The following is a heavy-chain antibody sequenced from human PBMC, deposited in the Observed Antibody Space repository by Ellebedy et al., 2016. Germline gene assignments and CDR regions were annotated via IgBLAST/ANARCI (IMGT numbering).Heavy chain of an antibody. J-gene: IGHJ4*02. V-gene: IGHV3-23*01. CDR2: ISDNGART. D-gene: IGHD3-10*01. CDR3: PKDREVGSHYYFDT. CDR1: GFTFTNYA. Sequence: GGSLRLSCAASGFTFTNYAMSWVRQAPGRGLEWVSSISDNGARTYYADSVKGRFTTSRDNFKNTLYLQMRSLRAEDTAVYYCPKDREVGSHYYFDTWGQGTLVTVSS.